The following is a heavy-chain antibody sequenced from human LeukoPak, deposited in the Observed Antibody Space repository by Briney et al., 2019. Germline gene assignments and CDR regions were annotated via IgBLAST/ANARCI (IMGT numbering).Heavy chain of an antibody. CDR1: GFPFSSYA. CDR2: ISGSGGST. D-gene: IGHD3-16*01. J-gene: IGHJ4*02. V-gene: IGHV3-23*01. Sequence: GGSLRLSCAASGFPFSSYAMSWVRQAPGEGVEWVSAISGSGGSTYYADSVEGRFPIPRDNSKNTLYLQKNRLRAEDTAVYFLENLSAALGGPVDYWGQGTLVTVSS. CDR3: ENLSAALGGPVDY.